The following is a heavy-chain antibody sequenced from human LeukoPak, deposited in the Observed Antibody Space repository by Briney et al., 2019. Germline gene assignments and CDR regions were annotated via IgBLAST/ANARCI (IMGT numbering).Heavy chain of an antibody. CDR2: IYYSGST. CDR3: ARDREWFDP. J-gene: IGHJ5*02. D-gene: IGHD1-26*01. Sequence: KPSETLSLTCTVSGGSISSYYWRWIRQPPGKGLEWIGYIYYSGSTNYNPPLKSRVTISVDTSKNQFSLKLSSVTAADTAVYYCARDREWFDPWGQGTLVTVSS. CDR1: GGSISSYY. V-gene: IGHV4-59*01.